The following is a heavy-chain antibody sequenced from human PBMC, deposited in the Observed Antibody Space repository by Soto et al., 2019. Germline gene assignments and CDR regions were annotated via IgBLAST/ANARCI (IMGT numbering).Heavy chain of an antibody. D-gene: IGHD2-21*02. CDR2: IIPILGIA. V-gene: IGHV1-69*02. CDR3: ARTGAYCGGDCYFDAFDI. J-gene: IGHJ3*02. Sequence: QVQLVQSGAEVKKPGSSVKVSCKASGGTFSSYTISWVRQAPGQGLEWMGRIIPILGIANYAQKFQGRVTITADKXTXTXFMELSSLRSEDTAVYYCARTGAYCGGDCYFDAFDIWGQGTMVTVSS. CDR1: GGTFSSYT.